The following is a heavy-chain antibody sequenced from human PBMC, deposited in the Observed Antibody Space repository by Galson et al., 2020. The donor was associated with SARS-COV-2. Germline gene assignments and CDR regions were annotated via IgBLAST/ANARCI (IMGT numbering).Heavy chain of an antibody. J-gene: IGHJ6*02. CDR3: AKIAARQFYYYGFDV. CDR2: ISSTGTTM. V-gene: IGHV3-48*02. D-gene: IGHD6-6*01. Sequence: GGSLRLSCAPSGLGFRTSDMNWVRQAPGQGLEWISYISSTGTTMYYADSVRGRFTISRDNAKNSLYLQMNSLRDEDTAVYYCAKIAARQFYYYGFDVWGQGTTVTVSS. CDR1: GLGFRTSD.